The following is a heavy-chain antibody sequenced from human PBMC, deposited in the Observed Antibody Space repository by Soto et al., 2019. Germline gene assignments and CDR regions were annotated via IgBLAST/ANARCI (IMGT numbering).Heavy chain of an antibody. CDR1: GFTFDDYA. CDR2: INWNGVTL. J-gene: IGHJ4*02. Sequence: EVQLVESGGGLVQPGRPLRLSCAASGFTFDDYAMHWVRQAPGKGLEWVSGINWNGVTLAYADSVKGRFTISRDNAKNSLYLQMYSPRPEDTAFYYCAKDLGAFDHWGQGTLVTVSS. V-gene: IGHV3-9*01. CDR3: AKDLGAFDH.